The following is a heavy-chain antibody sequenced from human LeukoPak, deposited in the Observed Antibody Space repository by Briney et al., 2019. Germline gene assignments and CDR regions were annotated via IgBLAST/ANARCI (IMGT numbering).Heavy chain of an antibody. Sequence: SETLSLTCTVSGGSISNFYWNWIRQPPGKGLEWIGYIYYSGSTNYNPSLKSRVTMSVDTSKNQFSLKLSSVTAADTAVYYCARGAYYYGSGKIFDYWGQGTLVTVSS. J-gene: IGHJ4*02. V-gene: IGHV4-59*12. D-gene: IGHD3-10*01. CDR3: ARGAYYYGSGKIFDY. CDR2: IYYSGST. CDR1: GGSISNFY.